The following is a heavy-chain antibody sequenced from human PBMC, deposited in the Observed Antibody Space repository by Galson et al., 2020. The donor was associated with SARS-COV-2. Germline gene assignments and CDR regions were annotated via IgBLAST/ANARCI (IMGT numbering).Heavy chain of an antibody. V-gene: IGHV1-2*02. D-gene: IGHD6-6*01. J-gene: IGHJ4*02. CDR3: ARSSQSIAARLCCHFFIY. CDR2: INPNSGGT. Sequence: ASVKVSCKASGYTFTGYYMHWVRQAPGQGLEWMGWINPNSGGTNYAQKFQGRVTMTRDTSISTAYMELSRLRSDDTAVYYCARSSQSIAARLCCHFFIYWGQGTLVTVSS. CDR1: GYTFTGYY.